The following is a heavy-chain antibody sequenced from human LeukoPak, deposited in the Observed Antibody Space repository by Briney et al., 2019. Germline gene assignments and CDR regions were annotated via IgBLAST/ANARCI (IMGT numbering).Heavy chain of an antibody. V-gene: IGHV3-7*01. J-gene: IGHJ6*03. CDR1: GFTFSSYA. D-gene: IGHD6-19*01. CDR3: AREAVAGGVYYYHYYMDV. Sequence: GGSLRLSCAASGFTFSSYAMSWVRQAPGKGLEWVANIKQDGSGKYYVDSVKGRFTISRDNAKNSLYLQMNSLRAEDTAVYYCAREAVAGGVYYYHYYMDVWGKGTTVTVSS. CDR2: IKQDGSGK.